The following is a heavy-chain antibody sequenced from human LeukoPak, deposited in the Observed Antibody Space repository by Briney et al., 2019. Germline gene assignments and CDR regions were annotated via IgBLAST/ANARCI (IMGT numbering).Heavy chain of an antibody. J-gene: IGHJ3*02. CDR1: GVSLGSYS. D-gene: IGHD1-14*01. CDR2: IYHSGST. CDR3: ARGPPEQGAFDI. Sequence: SETLSLTCTVSGVSLGSYSWSWIRQPPGKGLEWIGYIYHSGSTYYNPSLKSRVTISVDRSKNQFSLKLSSVTAADTAVYYCARGPPEQGAFDIWGQGTMVTVSS. V-gene: IGHV4-30-2*01.